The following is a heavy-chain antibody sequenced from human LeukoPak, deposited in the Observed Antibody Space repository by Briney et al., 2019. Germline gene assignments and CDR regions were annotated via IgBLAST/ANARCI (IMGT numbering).Heavy chain of an antibody. CDR3: AKAPITMVRGVNPYFDY. V-gene: IGHV3-23*01. CDR2: ISGSGGST. D-gene: IGHD3-10*01. Sequence: GGSLRLSCAASGFTFSSYAMSWVRQAPGKGLEWVSAISGSGGSTYYADSVKGRFTISRDNSKNTLYLQMNSLRAEDTAVYYCAKAPITMVRGVNPYFDYWGQGTLVTVSS. J-gene: IGHJ4*02. CDR1: GFTFSSYA.